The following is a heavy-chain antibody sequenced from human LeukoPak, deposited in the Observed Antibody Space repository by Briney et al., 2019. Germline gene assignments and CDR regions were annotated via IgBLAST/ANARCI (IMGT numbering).Heavy chain of an antibody. D-gene: IGHD7-27*01. J-gene: IGHJ4*02. V-gene: IGHV4-59*08. CDR1: GGSISSYY. CDR3: ARWGSGLDY. CDR2: IYYSGST. Sequence: SETLSLTCTVSGGSISSYYWRWIRQPPGKGLEWIGYIYYSGSTNYNPSLKSRVTISVDTSKNQFSLKLSSVTAADTAVYYCARWGSGLDYWGQGTLVTVSS.